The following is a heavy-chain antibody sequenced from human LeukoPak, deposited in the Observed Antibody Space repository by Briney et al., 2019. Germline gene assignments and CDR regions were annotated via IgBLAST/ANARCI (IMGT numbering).Heavy chain of an antibody. V-gene: IGHV3-9*01. D-gene: IGHD3-16*01. Sequence: GGSLRLSCAASGFTFDDYAMHWVRQAPGKGLEWVSGISWNSGSIGYADSVKGRFTISRDNAKNPLYLQMNSLRAEDTALYYCAKDHTYDYYYGMDVWGQGTTVTVSS. CDR1: GFTFDDYA. CDR2: ISWNSGSI. CDR3: AKDHTYDYYYGMDV. J-gene: IGHJ6*02.